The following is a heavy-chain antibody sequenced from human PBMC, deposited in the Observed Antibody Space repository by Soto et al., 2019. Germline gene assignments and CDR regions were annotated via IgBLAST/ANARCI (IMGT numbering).Heavy chain of an antibody. Sequence: PGESLKISCKGSGYSFSGYWIGWVRQMPGKGLEWMGIIWPGDSDTRYSPSFQGQVTISADKSITTAYLQWSSLKASDTAIYYCARAPPGRNGNNRFDFWGQGTLVTV. V-gene: IGHV5-51*01. CDR2: IWPGDSDT. J-gene: IGHJ4*02. CDR1: GYSFSGYW. D-gene: IGHD2-15*01. CDR3: ARAPPGRNGNNRFDF.